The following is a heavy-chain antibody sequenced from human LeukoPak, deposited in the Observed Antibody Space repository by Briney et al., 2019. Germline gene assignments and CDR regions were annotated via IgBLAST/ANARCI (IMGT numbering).Heavy chain of an antibody. CDR3: ARAGTTVTTPYYYYDMDV. V-gene: IGHV3-20*04. J-gene: IGHJ6*03. CDR1: GFTFDDYG. D-gene: IGHD4-17*01. CDR2: INWNGGST. Sequence: PGGSLRLSCAASGFTFDDYGMSWVRQAPGKGLEWVSGINWNGGSTGYADSVKGRFTISRDNAKNSLYLQMNSLRAEDTALYYCARAGTTVTTPYYYYDMDVWGKGTTVTVSS.